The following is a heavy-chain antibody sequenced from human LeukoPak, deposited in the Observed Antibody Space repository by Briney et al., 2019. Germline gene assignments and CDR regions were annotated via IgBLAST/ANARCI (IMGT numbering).Heavy chain of an antibody. J-gene: IGHJ4*02. CDR2: VRGRDGKS. CDR3: AKGSQWDFLVGVFDS. CDR1: GFNFSTHA. V-gene: IGHV3-23*01. Sequence: GGSLRLSCAVSGFNFSTHAMSWVRQAPGKGLEWVSTVRGRDGKSYYADSMKGRLTISKDISKNTLSLPMNSLRADDTAVYYCAKGSQWDFLVGVFDSWGQGTLVTVSS. D-gene: IGHD1-26*01.